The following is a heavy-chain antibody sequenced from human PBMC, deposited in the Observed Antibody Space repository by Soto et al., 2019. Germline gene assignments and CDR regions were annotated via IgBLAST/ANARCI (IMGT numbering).Heavy chain of an antibody. V-gene: IGHV4-59*01. CDR2: IYYSGST. CDR1: GGSISSYY. D-gene: IGHD2-15*01. Sequence: PSETLALTCTVSGGSISSYYWSWIRQPPGKGLEWIGYIYYSGSTNYNPSLKSRVTISVDTSKNQFSLKLSSVTAADTAVYYCARVGRRPNCSGGSCYSSGWFDPWGQGTLVTVS. J-gene: IGHJ5*02. CDR3: ARVGRRPNCSGGSCYSSGWFDP.